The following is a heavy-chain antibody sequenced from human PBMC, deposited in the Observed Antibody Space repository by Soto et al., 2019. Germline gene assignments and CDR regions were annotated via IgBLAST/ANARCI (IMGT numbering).Heavy chain of an antibody. Sequence: PSETLSLTCAVSGGSFSGYYWSWIRQPPGKGLEWIGEINHSGSTNYNPSLKSRVTISVDTSKNQFSLKLSSVTAADTAVYYCARRGTSKMIVVAHPKRGYFDYWGQGTLVTVSS. V-gene: IGHV4-34*01. D-gene: IGHD3-22*01. J-gene: IGHJ4*02. CDR1: GGSFSGYY. CDR3: ARRGTSKMIVVAHPKRGYFDY. CDR2: INHSGST.